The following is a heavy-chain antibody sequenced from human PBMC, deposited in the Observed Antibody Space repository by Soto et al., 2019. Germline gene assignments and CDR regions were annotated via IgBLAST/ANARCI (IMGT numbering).Heavy chain of an antibody. D-gene: IGHD3-3*01. CDR1: GGTFNIYA. Sequence: QVQRVQSGAEVKKPGSSVKVSCEASGGTFNIYAISWVRQAPGQGLEWMGGIIPVFGIPSYAQKFRGRVTITADESTDTAYMELSSVRSVDTAVYFCARGRYYDFWTGFSYFDSWGQETLVTVSS. V-gene: IGHV1-69*01. CDR2: IIPVFGIP. J-gene: IGHJ4*02. CDR3: ARGRYYDFWTGFSYFDS.